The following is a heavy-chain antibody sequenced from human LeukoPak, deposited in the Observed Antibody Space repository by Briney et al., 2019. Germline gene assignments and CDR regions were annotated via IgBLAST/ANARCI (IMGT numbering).Heavy chain of an antibody. J-gene: IGHJ4*02. CDR1: GYSFTNYW. Sequence: GESLKISCKGSGYSFTNYWIGWVRQMPGKGLESMGIIFPGDSNTRYSPSFQGQVTISVDKSISTASLQWSSLKASDTAMYYCARYSSSWYPDYWGQGTLVTVSS. V-gene: IGHV5-51*01. CDR2: IFPGDSNT. CDR3: ARYSSSWYPDY. D-gene: IGHD6-13*01.